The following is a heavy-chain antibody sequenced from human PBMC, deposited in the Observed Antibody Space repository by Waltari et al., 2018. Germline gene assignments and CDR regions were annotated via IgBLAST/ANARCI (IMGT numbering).Heavy chain of an antibody. CDR2: ITGSGDST. CDR1: GFTFRSYA. Sequence: EVQLLESGGGLVQPGGSLRLSCAASGFTFRSYALNWVRQAPGKGLEWVSLITGSGDSTYYADSVKGRFTVSRDNSKNTLYLQMNSLRDEDTAVYYCAKSRGSSYGTEYLDYWGQGTLVTVSS. D-gene: IGHD3-16*01. CDR3: AKSRGSSYGTEYLDY. J-gene: IGHJ4*02. V-gene: IGHV3-23*01.